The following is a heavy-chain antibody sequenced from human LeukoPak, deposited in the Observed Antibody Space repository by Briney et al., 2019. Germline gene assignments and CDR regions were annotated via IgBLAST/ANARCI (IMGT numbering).Heavy chain of an antibody. V-gene: IGHV4-34*01. CDR3: ARVYSSGWYQWFDP. CDR1: GGSFSGYY. CDR2: INHSGST. Sequence: SETLSLTCAVYGGSFSGYYWSWIRQPPGKGLEWIGEINHSGSTNYNPSLKSRVTISVDTSKNQFSLKLNSVTAADTAIYHCARVYSSGWYQWFDPWGQGILVTVSS. D-gene: IGHD6-19*01. J-gene: IGHJ5*02.